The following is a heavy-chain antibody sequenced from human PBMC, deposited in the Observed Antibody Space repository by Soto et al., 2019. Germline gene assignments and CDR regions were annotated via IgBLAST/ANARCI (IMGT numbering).Heavy chain of an antibody. CDR1: GYTLTELS. CDR2: FDPEDGET. V-gene: IGHV1-24*01. J-gene: IGHJ4*02. CDR3: ATAVIGGPPKDLDY. Sequence: ASVKVSCKVSGYTLTELSMHWVRQAPGKGLEWMGGFDPEDGETIYAQKFQGRVTMTEDTSTDTAYMELSSLRSEDTAVYYCATAVIGGPPKDLDYWGQGTLVTVSS. D-gene: IGHD3-16*01.